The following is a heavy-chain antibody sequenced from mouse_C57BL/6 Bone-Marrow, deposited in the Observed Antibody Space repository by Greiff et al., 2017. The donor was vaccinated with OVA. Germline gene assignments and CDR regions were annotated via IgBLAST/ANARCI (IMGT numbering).Heavy chain of an antibody. CDR3: ARSRQLRRLCAMDY. CDR1: GYTFTSSG. J-gene: IGHJ4*01. D-gene: IGHD3-2*02. V-gene: IGHV1-81*01. Sequence: VQLQQSGAELARPGASVKLSCKASGYTFTSSGISWVKQRTGQGLEWIGEIYPRSGNTYYNEKFKGKATLPADNSSSTAYMELRRLTSEDAAVYVCARSRQLRRLCAMDYWGQGTSVTVSS. CDR2: IYPRSGNT.